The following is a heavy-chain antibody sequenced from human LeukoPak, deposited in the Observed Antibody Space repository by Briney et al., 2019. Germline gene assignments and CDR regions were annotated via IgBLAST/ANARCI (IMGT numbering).Heavy chain of an antibody. V-gene: IGHV1-69*05. D-gene: IGHD5-12*01. Sequence: SVKVSCKASGGTFSSYAISWVRQAPGQGLEWMGGIIPIFGTANYAQKLQGRVTMTTDTSTSTAYMELRSLRSDDTAVYYCARDKWLRCLDYWGQGTLVTVSS. CDR1: GGTFSSYA. CDR3: ARDKWLRCLDY. CDR2: IIPIFGTA. J-gene: IGHJ4*02.